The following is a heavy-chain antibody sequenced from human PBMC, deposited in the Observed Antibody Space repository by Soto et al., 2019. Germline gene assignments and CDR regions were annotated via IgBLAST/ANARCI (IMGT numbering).Heavy chain of an antibody. CDR3: ARDYCSSTSCPDYYMDV. D-gene: IGHD2-2*01. V-gene: IGHV4-59*01. CDR1: GGSISSYY. J-gene: IGHJ6*03. CDR2: IYYSEST. Sequence: SETLSLTCTVSGGSISSYYWSWIRQPPGKGLEWIGYIYYSESTNYNPSLKSRVTISVDTSKNQFSLKLSSVTAADTAVYYCARDYCSSTSCPDYYMDVWGKGTTVTVSS.